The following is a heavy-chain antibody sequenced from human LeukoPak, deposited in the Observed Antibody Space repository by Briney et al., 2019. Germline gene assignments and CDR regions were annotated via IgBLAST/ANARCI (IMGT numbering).Heavy chain of an antibody. Sequence: AGSLKISCKGSGYRFTDYWIGWVRQMPGKGLEWMGIIYPGDSDTRYSPSFQGQVTISADKSINTAHLQWSSLKASDTAMYYCARGAAGTTPDYYYFGLDVWGQGTTVRVSS. CDR3: ARGAAGTTPDYYYFGLDV. CDR2: IYPGDSDT. J-gene: IGHJ6*02. V-gene: IGHV5-51*01. CDR1: GYRFTDYW. D-gene: IGHD1-7*01.